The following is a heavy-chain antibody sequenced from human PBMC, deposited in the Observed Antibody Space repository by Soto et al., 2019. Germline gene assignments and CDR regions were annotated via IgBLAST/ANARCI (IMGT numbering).Heavy chain of an antibody. CDR1: GFTFSSYD. Sequence: GGSLRLSCAASGFTFSSYDMHWVRQATGKGLEWVSAIGTAGDTYYPGSVKGRFTISREKAKNSLYLQMNSLRAGDTAVYYCARGIYCSGGSCPTYDAFDIWGQGTMVTVSS. V-gene: IGHV3-13*01. J-gene: IGHJ3*02. CDR2: IGTAGDT. CDR3: ARGIYCSGGSCPTYDAFDI. D-gene: IGHD2-15*01.